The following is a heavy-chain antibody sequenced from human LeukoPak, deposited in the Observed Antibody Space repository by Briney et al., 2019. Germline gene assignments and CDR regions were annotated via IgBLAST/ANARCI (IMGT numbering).Heavy chain of an antibody. D-gene: IGHD3/OR15-3a*01. Sequence: GESLKISFKASGYSFNNYWIGWVRQMPGKGLECMGIIYPGDSDTRYSPSFQGQVTISDDKYISTAYLQWTSLRASDTAMYYCARGMTGFYTLFDYWGPGTLVTVSS. V-gene: IGHV5-51*01. CDR2: IYPGDSDT. CDR1: GYSFNNYW. CDR3: ARGMTGFYTLFDY. J-gene: IGHJ4*02.